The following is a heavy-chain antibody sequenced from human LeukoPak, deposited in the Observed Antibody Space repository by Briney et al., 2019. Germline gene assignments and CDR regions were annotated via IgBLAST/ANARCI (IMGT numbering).Heavy chain of an antibody. CDR2: IYYSGGT. CDR1: GGSISNYY. CDR3: ARSRYGYPLDY. V-gene: IGHV4-59*01. Sequence: SETLPLTCTVSGGSISNYYWSWIRQPPGKGLEWIGYIYYSGGTNYNPSLKSRVTMSVDTSKNQFSLRLTSVTTADTAVYYYARSRYGYPLDYWGQGTLVTVSS. D-gene: IGHD5-24*01. J-gene: IGHJ4*02.